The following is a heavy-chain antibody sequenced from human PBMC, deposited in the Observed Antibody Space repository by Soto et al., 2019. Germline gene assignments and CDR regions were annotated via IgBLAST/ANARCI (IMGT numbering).Heavy chain of an antibody. D-gene: IGHD3-3*01. CDR1: GGSFSGYY. V-gene: IGHV4-34*01. J-gene: IGHJ6*02. CDR2: INHSGST. CDR3: ARGGIPIYYYGLDV. Sequence: PSETLSVTCAVYGGSFSGYYWSWIRQPPGKGLEWIGEINHSGSTNYNPSLKSRVTISVDTSRNQFSLKLSSVTAADTAVFYCARGGIPIYYYGLDVWGQGTTVTVSS.